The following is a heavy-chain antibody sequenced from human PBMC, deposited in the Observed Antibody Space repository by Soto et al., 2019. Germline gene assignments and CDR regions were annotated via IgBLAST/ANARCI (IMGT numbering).Heavy chain of an antibody. CDR3: ARAIGPTLFDY. D-gene: IGHD3-22*01. Sequence: GSLRLCCSASGLSLSSYDMYWVRQGPGKGLEWVSAIGTAGDTNYAVSVKGRFTISRENAKNSLYLQMNSLRAGDTAIYFCARAIGPTLFDYWGQGTLVTVSS. J-gene: IGHJ4*02. CDR1: GLSLSSYD. V-gene: IGHV3-13*04. CDR2: IGTAGDT.